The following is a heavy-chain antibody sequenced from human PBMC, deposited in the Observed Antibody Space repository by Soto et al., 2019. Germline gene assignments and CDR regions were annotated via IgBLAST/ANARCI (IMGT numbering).Heavy chain of an antibody. D-gene: IGHD1-1*01. CDR3: ARRDVSWISGMDV. Sequence: QLQLQESGPGLVKPSETLSLTCTVSGGSISSSSYYWGWIRQPPGKGLEWIGSIYYSGSTYYNPSLTSGVTISVDTSKNQFSRKLSSVTAADTAVYYCARRDVSWISGMDVWGQGTTVTVSS. CDR1: GGSISSSSYY. J-gene: IGHJ6*02. CDR2: IYYSGST. V-gene: IGHV4-39*01.